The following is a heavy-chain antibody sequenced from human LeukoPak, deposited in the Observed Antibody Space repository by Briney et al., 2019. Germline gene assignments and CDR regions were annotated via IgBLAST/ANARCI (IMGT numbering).Heavy chain of an antibody. J-gene: IGHJ4*02. V-gene: IGHV3-15*01. CDR3: TTVKYCSGGTCYSRSDY. D-gene: IGHD2-15*01. CDR1: GFTFSNAW. Sequence: GGSLRLSCAASGFTFSNAWMSWVRQAPGKGLDWVGRIKSKTDGGTVEYAAPVKVRFTISRDDSRNTLYLQMNSLKTDDTAVYYCTTVKYCSGGTCYSRSDYWGQGVLVTVSS. CDR2: IKSKTDGGTV.